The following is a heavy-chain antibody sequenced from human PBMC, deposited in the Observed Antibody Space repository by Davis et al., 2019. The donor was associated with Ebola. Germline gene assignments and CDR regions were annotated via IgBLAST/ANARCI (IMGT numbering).Heavy chain of an antibody. D-gene: IGHD6-19*01. V-gene: IGHV3-30*04. Sequence: GESLKISCAASGFTFSSYAMHWVRQAPGKGLEWVAVISYDGSNKYYADSVKGRFTISRDNSKNTLYLQMNSLRAEDTAVYYCARDWSTVAGPSNWFDPWGQGTLVTVSS. CDR3: ARDWSTVAGPSNWFDP. J-gene: IGHJ5*02. CDR2: ISYDGSNK. CDR1: GFTFSSYA.